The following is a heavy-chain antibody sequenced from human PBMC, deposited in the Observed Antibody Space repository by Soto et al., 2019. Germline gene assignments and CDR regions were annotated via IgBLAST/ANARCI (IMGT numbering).Heavy chain of an antibody. J-gene: IGHJ4*02. CDR3: ARNGALDY. V-gene: IGHV4-30-4*01. Sequence: QVQLQESGPGLVKPSQTLSLTCTVSCGSISSGDYYWIWIRQPPGKGLEWIGYLLYSGTTNYNPSLESRLTISVETSKNQVSLKRTSVTAADTAVYYCARNGALDYWGRGTLVPVSS. CDR2: LLYSGTT. D-gene: IGHD2-8*01. CDR1: CGSISSGDYY.